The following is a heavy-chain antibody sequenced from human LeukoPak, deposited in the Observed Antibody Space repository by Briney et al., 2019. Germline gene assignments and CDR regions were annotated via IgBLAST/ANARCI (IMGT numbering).Heavy chain of an antibody. D-gene: IGHD3-3*01. Sequence: GGSLRLSCGASGFIVSSNFMTWVRQSPGKRLEWVSIMYYTGTTHYADSVKGRFTISRDNSKNTLYLQMNSLRAEDTAVYYCARVLAGYDFWSGYSNDAFDIWGQGTMVTVSS. CDR1: GFIVSSNF. CDR2: MYYTGTT. J-gene: IGHJ3*02. CDR3: ARVLAGYDFWSGYSNDAFDI. V-gene: IGHV3-66*03.